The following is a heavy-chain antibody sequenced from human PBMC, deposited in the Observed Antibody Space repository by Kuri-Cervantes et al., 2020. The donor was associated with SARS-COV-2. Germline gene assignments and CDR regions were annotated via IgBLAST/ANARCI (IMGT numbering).Heavy chain of an antibody. J-gene: IGHJ4*02. V-gene: IGHV3-66*02. D-gene: IGHD3-22*01. CDR2: IYSGGST. CDR3: AREGYYGSSAKAGFDY. Sequence: GGSLRLSCAASGFTVSSNYMSWVRQAPGKGLEWVSVIYSGGSTYYADSVKGRFTISRDNSKNTLYLQMNSLRAEDTAVYYCAREGYYGSSAKAGFDYWGQGTLVTVSS. CDR1: GFTVSSNY.